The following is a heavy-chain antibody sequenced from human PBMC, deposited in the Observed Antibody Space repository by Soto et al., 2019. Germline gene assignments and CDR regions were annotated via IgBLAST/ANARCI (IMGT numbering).Heavy chain of an antibody. CDR2: IFSNDEK. D-gene: IGHD3-10*01. CDR1: GFSLSNARMG. J-gene: IGHJ4*02. Sequence: QVTLKESGPVLVKPTETLTLTCTVSGFSLSNARMGVSWIRQPPGKALEWLAHIFSNDEKSYSTSLKSRLTISKDTSKSQVVLTMTNMDPVDTVTYYCARTDTMVRGGYYFDYWGQGTLVTVSS. V-gene: IGHV2-26*01. CDR3: ARTDTMVRGGYYFDY.